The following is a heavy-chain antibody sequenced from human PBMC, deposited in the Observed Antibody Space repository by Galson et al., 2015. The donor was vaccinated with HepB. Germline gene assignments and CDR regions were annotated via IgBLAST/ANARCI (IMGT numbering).Heavy chain of an antibody. V-gene: IGHV3-23*01. CDR3: AKEVNYGGNLPTDY. D-gene: IGHD4-23*01. CDR1: GSTFYNSA. J-gene: IGHJ4*02. CDR2: ITGSGDIT. Sequence: SLRLSCAASGSTFYNSAMAWVRQAPGTGLEWLSGITGSGDITYYADSVKGRFTISRDNSKNTLYLQMNSLRAEDTAVYYCAKEVNYGGNLPTDYWGQGILVTVSS.